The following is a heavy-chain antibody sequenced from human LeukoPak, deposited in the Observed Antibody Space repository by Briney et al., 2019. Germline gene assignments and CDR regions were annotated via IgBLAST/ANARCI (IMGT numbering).Heavy chain of an antibody. Sequence: ASVEVSCKASGGTFSSYAISWVRQAPGQGLEWMGWINPNSGATDYAQNFQGRVTLTRDTSISTAYMELSRLRSDDTAVYYCASGYRFGNWGQGTLVTVSS. J-gene: IGHJ4*02. V-gene: IGHV1-2*02. CDR3: ASGYRFGN. CDR2: INPNSGAT. D-gene: IGHD5-18*01. CDR1: GGTFSSYA.